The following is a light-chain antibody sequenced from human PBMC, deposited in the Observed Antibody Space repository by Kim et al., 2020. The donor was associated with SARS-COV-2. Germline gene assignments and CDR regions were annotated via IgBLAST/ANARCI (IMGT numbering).Light chain of an antibody. CDR2: SAS. V-gene: IGKV1-39*01. CDR3: QQSYSIPGT. Sequence: SASGGDRVTITCRESQTIRSNLNWYQQKPGKVPKLLIYSASSLQSGVPSRFSGSGSGTDFTLIISNLQIEDFATYYCQQSYSIPGTFGQGTKLEI. CDR1: QTIRSN. J-gene: IGKJ2*01.